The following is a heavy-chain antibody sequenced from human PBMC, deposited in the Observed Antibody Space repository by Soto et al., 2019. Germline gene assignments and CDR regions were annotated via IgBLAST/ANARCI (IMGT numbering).Heavy chain of an antibody. CDR1: GDFISNTTYY. Sequence: QSLTCSVSGDFISNTTYYWAWVRQAPGKGLEWVGSIYFSGSGTSHYNPSLKSRVTISVDTSKNQFSLKLTSVTAADTAVYYCARPRYSVGTSGYYPFDYWGQGTLVTVSS. J-gene: IGHJ4*02. V-gene: IGHV4-39*01. D-gene: IGHD3-22*01. CDR2: IYFSGSGTS. CDR3: ARPRYSVGTSGYYPFDY.